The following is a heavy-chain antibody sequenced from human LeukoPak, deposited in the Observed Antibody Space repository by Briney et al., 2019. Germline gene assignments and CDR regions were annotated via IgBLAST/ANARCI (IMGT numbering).Heavy chain of an antibody. CDR2: ISDSSGST. CDR3: AKDLRAREGYLDY. Sequence: GGSLRLSCAASGFTFTSYAMSWVRQAPGTGLEGVSSISDSSGSTYYADSVKGRFTISRDNSKNTVYLQMNSLRAEDTAVYYCAKDLRAREGYLDYWGQGTLVTVSS. D-gene: IGHD1-26*01. V-gene: IGHV3-23*01. CDR1: GFTFTSYA. J-gene: IGHJ4*02.